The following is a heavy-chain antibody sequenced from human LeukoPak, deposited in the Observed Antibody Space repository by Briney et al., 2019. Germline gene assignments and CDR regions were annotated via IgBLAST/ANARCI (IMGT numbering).Heavy chain of an antibody. D-gene: IGHD3-22*01. Sequence: PGGSLRLSCAASGFTFSSCGMSWVRQAPGKGLEWVSAISGSGGSTYYADSVKGRLTISRDNSKNTLYLQMNSLRAEDTAVYYCARVVVTEKRAFDYWGQGTLVTVSS. CDR3: ARVVVTEKRAFDY. CDR1: GFTFSSCG. J-gene: IGHJ4*02. CDR2: ISGSGGST. V-gene: IGHV3-23*01.